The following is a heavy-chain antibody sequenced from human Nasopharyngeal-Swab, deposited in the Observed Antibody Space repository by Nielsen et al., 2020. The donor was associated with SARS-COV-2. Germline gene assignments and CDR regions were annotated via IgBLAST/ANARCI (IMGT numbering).Heavy chain of an antibody. CDR2: IYYSGST. V-gene: IGHV4-30-4*01. Sequence: RQAPGKGLEWIGYIYYSGSTNYNPSLKSRVTISVDTSKNQSSLKLSSVTAADTAVYYCARDYYDSSGYYGGFDPWGQGTLVTVSS. D-gene: IGHD3-22*01. J-gene: IGHJ5*02. CDR3: ARDYYDSSGYYGGFDP.